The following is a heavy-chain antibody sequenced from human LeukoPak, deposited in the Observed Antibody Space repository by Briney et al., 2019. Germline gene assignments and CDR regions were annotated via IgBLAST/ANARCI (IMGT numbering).Heavy chain of an antibody. V-gene: IGHV4-34*01. CDR2: IYYSGST. D-gene: IGHD6-19*01. CDR1: GGSFSGYY. Sequence: SETLSLTCAVYGGSFSGYYWSWIRQPPGKGLEWIGSIYYSGSTYYNPSLKSRVTISVDTSKNQFSLKLSSVTAADTAVYYCARSAGIFDYWGQGTLVTVSS. CDR3: ARSAGIFDY. J-gene: IGHJ4*02.